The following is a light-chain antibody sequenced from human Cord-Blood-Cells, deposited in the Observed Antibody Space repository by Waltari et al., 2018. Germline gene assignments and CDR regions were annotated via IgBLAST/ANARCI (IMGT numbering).Light chain of an antibody. CDR2: GAS. CDR1: QSVSSSY. Sequence: LPHCTSTVYGTSVEIASRRIRASQSVSSSYLAWYQQKPGQAPRLLIYGASSRATGIPDRFSGSGSGTDFTLTISRLEPEDFAVYDCQQYGSSPLYTFGQGTKLEIK. J-gene: IGKJ2*01. V-gene: IGKV3-20*01. CDR3: QQYGSSPLYT.